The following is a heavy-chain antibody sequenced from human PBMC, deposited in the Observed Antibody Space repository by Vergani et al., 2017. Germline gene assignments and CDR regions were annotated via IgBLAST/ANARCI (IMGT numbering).Heavy chain of an antibody. D-gene: IGHD3-10*01. CDR3: ARYSWTSELRGVYWFDT. V-gene: IGHV4-61*02. CDR1: GGSITSGSVY. Sequence: QVQLHESGPGLVKPSQTLSLTCTVSGGSITSGSVYWGWIRQPAGKGLEWIGRIHSSGTTNYNPSLKSRVTLAVDTSKNQLSLRMTSVTAADTAVYYCARYSWTSELRGVYWFDTWGQGTLVSVSS. J-gene: IGHJ5*02. CDR2: IHSSGTT.